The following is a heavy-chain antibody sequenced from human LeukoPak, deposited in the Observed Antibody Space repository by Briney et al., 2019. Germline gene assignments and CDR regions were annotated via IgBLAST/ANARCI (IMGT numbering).Heavy chain of an antibody. J-gene: IGHJ4*02. CDR1: GFTFTTYA. CDR2: ISSTSSII. D-gene: IGHD2-21*02. CDR3: VRGGDLDY. V-gene: IGHV3-48*02. Sequence: PGGSLRLSCAGSGFTFTTYALNWVRQAPGKGLEWISYISSTSSIIYYADSVKGRFTISRDDAKSSLYLQMTSLRDEDAVVYYCVRGGDLDYWGQGTLVTVSS.